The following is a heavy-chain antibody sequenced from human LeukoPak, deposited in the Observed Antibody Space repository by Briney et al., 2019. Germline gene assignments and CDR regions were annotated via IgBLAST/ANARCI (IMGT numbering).Heavy chain of an antibody. J-gene: IGHJ6*02. Sequence: GGSLRLSCAASGFTFDDYGMSWVRQVAGQGLEWVSGIDWNGASTGYADSVKGRFTISRDNAKNSLYLQMNSLRAEDTAAYYCARDAVYYGSGSYYYRPYYYGMDVWGQGTTVTVSS. CDR3: ARDAVYYGSGSYYYRPYYYGMDV. D-gene: IGHD3-10*01. V-gene: IGHV3-20*04. CDR2: IDWNGAST. CDR1: GFTFDDYG.